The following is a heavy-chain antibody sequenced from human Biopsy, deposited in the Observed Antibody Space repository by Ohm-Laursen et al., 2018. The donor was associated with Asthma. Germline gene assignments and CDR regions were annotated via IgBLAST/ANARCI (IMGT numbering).Heavy chain of an antibody. CDR3: VRHQYSSSWSTFDY. D-gene: IGHD3-22*01. CDR2: MYHSGSP. Sequence: SDTLSLTCTVSGASITSSAYYWGWIRQPPGKGMEGIGSMYHSGSPYYHPSLKSRATISVDTSKNQLSLKMSSVTAADTAVYFCVRHQYSSSWSTFDYWGQGALVTVSS. V-gene: IGHV4-39*01. CDR1: GASITSSAYY. J-gene: IGHJ4*02.